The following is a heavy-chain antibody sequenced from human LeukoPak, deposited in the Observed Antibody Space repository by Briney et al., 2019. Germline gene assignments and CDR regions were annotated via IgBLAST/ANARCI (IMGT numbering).Heavy chain of an antibody. J-gene: IGHJ4*02. D-gene: IGHD3-10*01. Sequence: PSETLSLTCTVSGGSISSYYWSWIRQPPGKGLEWIGYIYYSGSTNYNPSLKSRVTISVDTSRNEFSLRLTSVTAADAAVYYCVRDRELNYWGQGTLVTVSS. V-gene: IGHV4-59*01. CDR1: GGSISSYY. CDR3: VRDRELNY. CDR2: IYYSGST.